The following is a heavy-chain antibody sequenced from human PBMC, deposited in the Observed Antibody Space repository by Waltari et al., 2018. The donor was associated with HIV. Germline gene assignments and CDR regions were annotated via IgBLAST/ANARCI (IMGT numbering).Heavy chain of an antibody. CDR2: INIDGRTI. V-gene: IGHV3-74*01. D-gene: IGHD3-3*01. CDR3: SRDTFGEYDF. J-gene: IGHJ4*02. CDR1: GFSVPNYW. Sequence: EVQLVQSGGGLIKPGGSLRLSCAPSGFSVPNYWMHRVRQSPGKGLVWVSRINIDGRTIDYADSVKGRFTISRDSAKNTLSLQMNSLREEDTAVYYCSRDTFGEYDFWGQGALVTVSS.